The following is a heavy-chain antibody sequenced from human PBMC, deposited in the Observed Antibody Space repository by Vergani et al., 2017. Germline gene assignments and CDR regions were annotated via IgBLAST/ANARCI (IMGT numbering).Heavy chain of an antibody. V-gene: IGHV3-23*01. CDR1: GFTFSSYA. CDR3: AKGVYCSSTSCYEGRGYYYGMGV. CDR2: ISGSGGNT. J-gene: IGHJ6*02. D-gene: IGHD2-2*01. Sequence: EVQLLESGGGLVQPGGSLRLSCAASGFTFSSYAMSWVRQVPGKGLDWVSGISGSGGNTYYANSVKGRFTISRDNSKNTLYLQMNSLRADDTAVYYCAKGVYCSSTSCYEGRGYYYGMGVWGQGTTVTFSS.